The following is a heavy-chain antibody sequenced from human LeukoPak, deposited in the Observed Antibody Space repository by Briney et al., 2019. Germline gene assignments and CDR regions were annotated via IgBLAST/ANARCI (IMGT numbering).Heavy chain of an antibody. V-gene: IGHV3-74*01. CDR3: TTADYYYYYMDV. CDR2: INTDGGRT. D-gene: IGHD1-14*01. Sequence: PGGSLRLSCAASGFSFRNYWMHWVRQAPGKGLVWVSRINTDGGRTSYADSVKGRFTISRDNAKNTLYLQMNSLRAEDTAVYYCTTADYYYYYMDVWGKGTTVTVSS. J-gene: IGHJ6*03. CDR1: GFSFRNYW.